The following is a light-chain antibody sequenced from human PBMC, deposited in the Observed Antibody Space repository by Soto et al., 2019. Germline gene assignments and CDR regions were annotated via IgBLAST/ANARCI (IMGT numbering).Light chain of an antibody. CDR2: DAS. CDR3: QQLNTLPFT. J-gene: IGKJ5*01. Sequence: DIQMTQSPSMLSASVGDRVTIACRASQSIRRWLAWYQQKPGKAPKLLIFDASTLESGVPSRFSGSGSGTEFTLTISGLLPEDFATYHCQQLNTLPFTFGQGTRLEIK. CDR1: QSIRRW. V-gene: IGKV1-5*01.